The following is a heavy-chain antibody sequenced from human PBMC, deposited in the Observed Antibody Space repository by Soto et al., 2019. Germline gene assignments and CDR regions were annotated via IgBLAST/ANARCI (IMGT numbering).Heavy chain of an antibody. D-gene: IGHD6-13*01. Sequence: GASVKVSCKASGYTFTSYGISWVRQAPGQGLEWMGWISAYNGNTNYAQKLQGRVTMTTDTSTSTAYMELRSLRSDDTAVYYCARDGYSSSWYPKKNWLDPWGQGTLVTVSS. J-gene: IGHJ5*02. CDR3: ARDGYSSSWYPKKNWLDP. V-gene: IGHV1-18*01. CDR1: GYTFTSYG. CDR2: ISAYNGNT.